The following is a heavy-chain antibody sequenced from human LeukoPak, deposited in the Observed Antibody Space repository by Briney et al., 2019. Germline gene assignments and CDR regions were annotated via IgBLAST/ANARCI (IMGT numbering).Heavy chain of an antibody. CDR1: GFTFNNYA. J-gene: IGHJ4*02. CDR3: ATRRQCSGDVCYGFNY. CDR2: ITGSGDKT. D-gene: IGHD2-8*02. Sequence: GGSLRLSCAASGFTFNNYAMSWVRQAPGKGLEWVSAITGSGDKTYYVDSLKGRFIISRDNSKNTLYLQVRSLTAEDTAVYYCATRRQCSGDVCYGFNYWGLGTLVTVSS. V-gene: IGHV3-23*01.